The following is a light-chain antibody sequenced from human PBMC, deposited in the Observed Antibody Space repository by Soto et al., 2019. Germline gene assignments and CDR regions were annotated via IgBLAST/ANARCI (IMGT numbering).Light chain of an antibody. Sequence: EIVLTQSPGTLSLSPGERATLSCRASQRVSARYLAWYQQTPGQGPRLLIHGASSRATGTPDRFSGSGSGTDFTLTISRLEPEDFAVYYCQQYGNSPLTFGPGTRVEIK. J-gene: IGKJ3*01. CDR1: QRVSARY. CDR3: QQYGNSPLT. CDR2: GAS. V-gene: IGKV3-20*01.